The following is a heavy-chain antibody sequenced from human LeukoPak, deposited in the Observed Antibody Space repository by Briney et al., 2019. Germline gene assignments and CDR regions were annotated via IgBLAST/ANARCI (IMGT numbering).Heavy chain of an antibody. V-gene: IGHV5-51*01. Sequence: GESLKISCKTSGYKFTNYWIGWVRQTPGKGLEWMTIIYPGDSETRYSPAFQGQVTISADKSIGTTYLQWSSLKASDTAIYYCVRALRTGQGDYVPVLWGQGTLVTVSS. CDR1: GYKFTNYW. CDR3: VRALRTGQGDYVPVL. CDR2: IYPGDSET. J-gene: IGHJ4*02. D-gene: IGHD3-16*01.